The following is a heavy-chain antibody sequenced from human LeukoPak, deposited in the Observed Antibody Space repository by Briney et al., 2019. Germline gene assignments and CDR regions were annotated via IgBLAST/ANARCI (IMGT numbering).Heavy chain of an antibody. V-gene: IGHV1-2*02. CDR2: YNPNNGGT. CDR3: ARGVAGVYFYYYMDV. Sequence: GASVKVSCKGSRYTFTGYYMNWVRQAPGQGLEWMGWYNPNNGGTNYAQKFQGRVTMTRDTSISTAYMELSRLRSDDTAVYYCARGVAGVYFYYYMDVWGKGTTVTVSS. CDR1: RYTFTGYY. J-gene: IGHJ6*03. D-gene: IGHD1-14*01.